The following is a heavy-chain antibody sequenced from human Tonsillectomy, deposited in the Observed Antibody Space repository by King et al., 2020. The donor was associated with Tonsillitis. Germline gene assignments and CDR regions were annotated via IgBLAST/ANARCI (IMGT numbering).Heavy chain of an antibody. CDR3: ARGSYYGGSGHSPFDS. Sequence: VQLVESGGGVVQPGRSLRLSCAASGSTFSNYSMHWVRQAPGKGLEWVAVISLGVINKFYADSVKGRFTISRDTSRNTLYLQMNSLRADDTAVYYCARGSYYGGSGHSPFDSWGQGTLVTVSS. V-gene: IGHV3-30*01. J-gene: IGHJ4*02. CDR2: ISLGVINK. CDR1: GSTFSNYS. D-gene: IGHD3-22*01.